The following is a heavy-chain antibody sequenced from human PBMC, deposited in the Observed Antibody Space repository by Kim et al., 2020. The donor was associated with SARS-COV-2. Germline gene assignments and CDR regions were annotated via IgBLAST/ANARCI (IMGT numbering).Heavy chain of an antibody. Sequence: SETLSLTCTVSGVSVTGFYWSWIRQTPGKGLEWIGYVYFDGRTSYNPSLKSRVAISIDTSNRQFSLRLSSVTAADTAVSYCARYGGWFGQLTPRDYYYYGLAVWSQGTMVTVSS. J-gene: IGHJ6*02. D-gene: IGHD3-10*01. CDR3: ARYGGWFGQLTPRDYYYYGLAV. CDR1: GVSVTGFY. CDR2: VYFDGRT. V-gene: IGHV4-4*08.